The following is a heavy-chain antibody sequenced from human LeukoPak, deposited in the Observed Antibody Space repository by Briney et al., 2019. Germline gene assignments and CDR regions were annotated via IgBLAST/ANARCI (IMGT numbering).Heavy chain of an antibody. J-gene: IGHJ4*02. CDR2: ISSSSTTI. V-gene: IGHV3-48*01. CDR1: GFSFSRYT. D-gene: IGHD5-12*01. CDR3: ARVYYGATIEGNFLDY. Sequence: GGSLRLSCAASGFSFSRYTMSWVRQAPGKGLEWISYISSSSTTIKYADSVKGRFIISRDNSKNTLYLQMKSLRAEDTAVYYCARVYYGATIEGNFLDYWGQGTLVTVSS.